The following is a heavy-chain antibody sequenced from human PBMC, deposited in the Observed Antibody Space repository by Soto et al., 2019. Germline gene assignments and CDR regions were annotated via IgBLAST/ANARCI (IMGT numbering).Heavy chain of an antibody. J-gene: IGHJ4*02. CDR2: INPNSGGT. CDR1: GYRFTGYY. V-gene: IGHV1-2*04. CDR3: ARSIPVRPDFDY. Sequence: ASVKVSCKASGYRFTGYYIHWVRQAPGQGLEWMGWINPNSGGTNYAQKFQDWVTMTRDTSISTAYMELSRLTSDDTAVYYCARSIPVRPDFDYWGQGTLVTVSS. D-gene: IGHD6-6*01.